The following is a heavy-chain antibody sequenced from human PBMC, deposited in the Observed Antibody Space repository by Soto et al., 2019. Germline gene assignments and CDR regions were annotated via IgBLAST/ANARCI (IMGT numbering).Heavy chain of an antibody. J-gene: IGHJ4*02. CDR3: AHRVLRTVFGLVTTTAIYFDF. Sequence: QITLNESGPTVVRPTETLTLTCRFSGFSLTTSGVGVGWIRQSPGKAPEWLALIYWDDDKRYSASLKSRLTITKDTSKNQLVPTVSDLDPTDTATYYCAHRVLRTVFGLVTTTAIYFDFCGQGTPVAVSS. CDR1: GFSLTTSGVG. CDR2: IYWDDDK. D-gene: IGHD3-3*01. V-gene: IGHV2-5*02.